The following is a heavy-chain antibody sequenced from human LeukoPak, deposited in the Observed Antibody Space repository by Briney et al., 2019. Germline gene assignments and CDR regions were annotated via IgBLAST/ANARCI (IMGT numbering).Heavy chain of an antibody. D-gene: IGHD3-3*01. Sequence: PGGSLRLSCAASGFTFSSYAMHWVRQAPGKGLEWVAVISYDGSNKYYADSVKGRFTISRDNSKNTLYLQMNSLRAEDTAVYYCARDHHDYDSWSGYAVGGWFDPWGQGTLVTVSS. J-gene: IGHJ5*02. CDR3: ARDHHDYDSWSGYAVGGWFDP. V-gene: IGHV3-30-3*01. CDR2: ISYDGSNK. CDR1: GFTFSSYA.